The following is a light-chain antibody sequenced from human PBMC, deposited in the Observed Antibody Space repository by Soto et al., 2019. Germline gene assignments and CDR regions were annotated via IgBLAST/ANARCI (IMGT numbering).Light chain of an antibody. J-gene: IGKJ1*01. CDR3: LQDYNYPQT. V-gene: IGKV1-6*01. CDR1: QGIRND. Sequence: IQMTQCPSSLSTSVRYGVTITVRASQGIRNDLAWYQQKPGKAPKLLIYAASSLQSGVPSRFSGSGSGTDFTLTISSLQPEDFATYYCLQDYNYPQTFGQGTKVDNK. CDR2: AAS.